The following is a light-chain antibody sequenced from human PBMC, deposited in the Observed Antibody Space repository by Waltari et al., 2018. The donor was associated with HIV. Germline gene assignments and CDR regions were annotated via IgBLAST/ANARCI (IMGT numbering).Light chain of an antibody. V-gene: IGLV1-40*01. J-gene: IGLJ1*01. CDR3: QSYDNRLMMYV. Sequence: QSVLTQPSSVSGAPGQSVTIPCSGNSSNLGGGYDVHCYRQRPGTAPQLLIFSNNRRPSGVPDRVSGSKSGSSASLAISGLQAEDEADYYCQSYDNRLMMYVFGTGTKATVL. CDR2: SNN. CDR1: SSNLGGGYD.